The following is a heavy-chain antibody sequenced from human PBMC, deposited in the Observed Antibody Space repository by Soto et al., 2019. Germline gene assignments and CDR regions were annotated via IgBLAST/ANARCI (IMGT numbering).Heavy chain of an antibody. CDR2: IWYDGSNK. V-gene: IGHV3-33*01. CDR1: GFTFSSYG. Sequence: GGSLRLSCAASGFTFSSYGMQWVRQAPGKGLEWVAVIWYDGSNKYYADSVKGRFTISRDNSKNTLFLQMHSLGAEDTAVYYCARDLPSDYYDSSGYALDYWGQGTLVTVSS. CDR3: ARDLPSDYYDSSGYALDY. D-gene: IGHD3-22*01. J-gene: IGHJ4*02.